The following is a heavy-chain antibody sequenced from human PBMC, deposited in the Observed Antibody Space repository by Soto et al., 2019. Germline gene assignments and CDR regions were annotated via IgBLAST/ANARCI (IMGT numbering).Heavy chain of an antibody. Sequence: GGSLRLSCAASGFSFTDNWMHWVRQAPGKGLEWVGRIKSRADGETTDYAAPVKGRFTISRDDSRDTFYLEMNSLKSEDTAMYYCITYCDFRSDHSPHWGQGILVTFSS. V-gene: IGHV3-15*07. D-gene: IGHD3-3*01. CDR2: IKSRADGETT. CDR1: GFSFTDNW. CDR3: ITYCDFRSDHSPH. J-gene: IGHJ4*02.